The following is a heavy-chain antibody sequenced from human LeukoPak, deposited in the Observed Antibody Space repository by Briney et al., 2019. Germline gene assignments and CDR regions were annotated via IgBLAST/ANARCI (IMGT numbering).Heavy chain of an antibody. CDR2: IYYSGST. CDR3: ARGFDRYYDFWSGYPYYYGMDV. CDR1: GGSISSGGYY. Sequence: PSETLSLTCTVSGGSISSGGYYWSWIRQHPGKGLEWIGYIYYSGSTYYNPSLKSRVTISVDTSKNQFSLKLSSVTAADTAVYYCARGFDRYYDFWSGYPYYYGMDVWGQGTTVTVSS. J-gene: IGHJ6*02. D-gene: IGHD3-3*01. V-gene: IGHV4-31*03.